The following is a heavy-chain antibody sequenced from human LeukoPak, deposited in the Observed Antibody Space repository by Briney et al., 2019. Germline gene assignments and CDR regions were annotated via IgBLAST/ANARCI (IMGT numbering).Heavy chain of an antibody. CDR3: ASQGVTTPFDYYYYYMDV. Sequence: SETLSLTCAVYGGSFSGYYWSWIRQPPGKGLEWIGEINHSGSTNYNPSLKSRVTISVDTSKNQFSLKLSSVTAADTAVYYCASQGVTTPFDYYYYYMDVWGKGTTVTVSS. CDR2: INHSGST. D-gene: IGHD4-11*01. CDR1: GGSFSGYY. J-gene: IGHJ6*03. V-gene: IGHV4-34*01.